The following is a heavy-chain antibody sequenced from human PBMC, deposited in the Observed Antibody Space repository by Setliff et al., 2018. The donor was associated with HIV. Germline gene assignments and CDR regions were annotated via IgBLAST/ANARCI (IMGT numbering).Heavy chain of an antibody. CDR2: IYHTGTT. CDR3: AHTPVSWDQYFFDY. CDR1: GASINDYF. D-gene: IGHD1-26*01. Sequence: PSETLSLTCTVSGASINDYFWSWIRQSPGKRPEWIGHIYHTGTTNYSPSLKSRVTMSVDTARNRFSLKLRSVTAADTATYFCAHTPVSWDQYFFDYWGQGTLVTVSS. J-gene: IGHJ4*02. V-gene: IGHV4-59*08.